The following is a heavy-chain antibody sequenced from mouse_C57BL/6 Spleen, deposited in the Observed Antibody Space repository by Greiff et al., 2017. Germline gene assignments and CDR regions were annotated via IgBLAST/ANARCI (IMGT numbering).Heavy chain of an antibody. J-gene: IGHJ1*03. CDR2: IWSGGST. D-gene: IGHD1-1*01. CDR3: ARDYYGSSYDWYFDG. CDR1: GFSLTSYG. V-gene: IGHV2-2*01. Sequence: VKLVESGPGLVQPSQSLSITCTVSGFSLTSYGVHWVRQSPGKGLEWLGVIWSGGSTDYKAAFISILSISKDNYKSQVFFKMNSLQADDTAIYYCARDYYGSSYDWYFDGWGTGTTVTVSS.